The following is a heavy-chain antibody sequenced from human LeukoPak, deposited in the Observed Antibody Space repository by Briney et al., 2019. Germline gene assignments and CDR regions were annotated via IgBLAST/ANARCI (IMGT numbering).Heavy chain of an antibody. CDR1: GYTFTSYD. V-gene: IGHV1-46*01. D-gene: IGHD1-26*01. CDR3: ARDGNLTPHAFDI. J-gene: IGHJ3*02. CDR2: INPSSGST. Sequence: PTASVKVSCKASGYTFTSYDINWVRQAPGQGLEWMGIINPSSGSTSYAQKFKGRVTMTRDTSTSTVYMDLSSLRSEDTAVYYCARDGNLTPHAFDIWGQGTMVTVSS.